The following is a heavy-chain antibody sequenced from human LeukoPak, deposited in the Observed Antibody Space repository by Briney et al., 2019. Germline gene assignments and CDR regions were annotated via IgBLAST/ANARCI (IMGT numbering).Heavy chain of an antibody. Sequence: ASVKVSCKTSGYTFSNYGVSWVRQAPGQGLEWMGWISAYNNNTNYAQRFQGRLTMTTDTSTSTAYMELRSLRSDDTAVYYCARGARISSSWYSSVWGQGTLITVS. CDR2: ISAYNNNT. J-gene: IGHJ4*02. V-gene: IGHV1-18*01. D-gene: IGHD2-2*01. CDR1: GYTFSNYG. CDR3: ARGARISSSWYSSV.